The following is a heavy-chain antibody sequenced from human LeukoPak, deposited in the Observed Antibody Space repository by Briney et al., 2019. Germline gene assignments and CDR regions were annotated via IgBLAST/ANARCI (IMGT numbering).Heavy chain of an antibody. CDR1: GGSISSYY. J-gene: IGHJ6*02. V-gene: IGHV4-4*07. CDR2: IYTSGST. Sequence: SETLSLTCTVSGGSISSYYWSWIRQPAGKGLEWIGRIYTSGSTNYNPSLKSRVTMSVDTSKNQFSLKLSSVTAADTAVYYCARDRRYCSSTSCFTYYYYGMDVWGQGTTVTVSS. CDR3: ARDRRYCSSTSCFTYYYYGMDV. D-gene: IGHD2-2*02.